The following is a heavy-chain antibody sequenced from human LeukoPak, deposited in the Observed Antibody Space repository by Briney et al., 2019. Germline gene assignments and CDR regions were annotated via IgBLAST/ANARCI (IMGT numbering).Heavy chain of an antibody. Sequence: SSETLSLTCTVSGGPISSNYWSWIRQHPGKGLEWIGYIYYSGSTYYNPSLKSRVTISVDTSKNQFSLKLSSVTAADTAVYYCARVLYCSGGSCYHFDYWGQGTLVTVSS. CDR2: IYYSGST. CDR1: GGPISSNY. V-gene: IGHV4-59*06. D-gene: IGHD2-15*01. J-gene: IGHJ4*02. CDR3: ARVLYCSGGSCYHFDY.